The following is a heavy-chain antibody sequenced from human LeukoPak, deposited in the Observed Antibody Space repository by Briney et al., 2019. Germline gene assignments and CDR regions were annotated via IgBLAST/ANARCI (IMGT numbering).Heavy chain of an antibody. J-gene: IGHJ4*02. D-gene: IGHD6-19*01. CDR1: GFTFSSYG. CDR2: TSYDGSNK. Sequence: PRGSLRLSCAASGFTFSSYGMHWVRQAPGKGLEWVALTSYDGSNKYYADSVKGRFTISRDNSKNTLYLQMNSLRAEDTAVYYCAKGLAYFDYWGQGTLVTVST. V-gene: IGHV3-30*18. CDR3: AKGLAYFDY.